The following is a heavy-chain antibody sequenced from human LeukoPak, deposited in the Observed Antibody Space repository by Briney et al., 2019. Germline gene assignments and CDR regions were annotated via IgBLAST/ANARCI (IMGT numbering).Heavy chain of an antibody. D-gene: IGHD3-3*01. J-gene: IGHJ4*02. Sequence: GRSLRLSCAASGFTFSSYAMHWVRQAPGKGLEWVAVISYDGSNKYYADSVKGRFTISRDNSKNTLYLQMNSLRAEDTAVYYCARDFTIFGVVPFDYWGQGTLVTVSS. V-gene: IGHV3-30-3*01. CDR2: ISYDGSNK. CDR1: GFTFSSYA. CDR3: ARDFTIFGVVPFDY.